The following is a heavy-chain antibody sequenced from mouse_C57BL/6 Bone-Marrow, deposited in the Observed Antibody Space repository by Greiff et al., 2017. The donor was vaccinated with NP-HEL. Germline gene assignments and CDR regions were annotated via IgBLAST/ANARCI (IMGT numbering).Heavy chain of an antibody. Sequence: EVQLQQSGAELVRPGASVKLSCTASGFNIKDDYMHWVKQRPEQGLEWIGWLDPENGDTEYASKFQGKATITADTSSNTAYLQLSSLTSEDTAVYYCTTPGLTGTDYWGQGTTLTVSS. CDR1: GFNIKDDY. D-gene: IGHD4-1*01. J-gene: IGHJ2*01. V-gene: IGHV14-4*01. CDR2: LDPENGDT. CDR3: TTPGLTGTDY.